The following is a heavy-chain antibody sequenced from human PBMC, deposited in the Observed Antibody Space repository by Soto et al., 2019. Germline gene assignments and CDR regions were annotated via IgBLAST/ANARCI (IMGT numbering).Heavy chain of an antibody. V-gene: IGHV3-21*01. CDR2: ISSSSSYI. Sequence: PGGSLRLSCAASGFTFSSYSMNWVRQAPGKGLEWVSSISSSSSYIYYADSVKGRFTISRDNAKNSLYLQMNSLRAEDTAVYYCARVPSVAGTGYNDAFDIWGQGTMVTVSS. D-gene: IGHD6-19*01. J-gene: IGHJ3*02. CDR1: GFTFSSYS. CDR3: ARVPSVAGTGYNDAFDI.